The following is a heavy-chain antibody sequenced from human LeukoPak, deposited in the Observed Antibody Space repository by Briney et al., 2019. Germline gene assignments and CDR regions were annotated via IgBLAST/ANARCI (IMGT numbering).Heavy chain of an antibody. V-gene: IGHV4-59*08. D-gene: IGHD3-22*01. CDR3: ARHSSYYYYLDI. CDR2: IYYSGST. J-gene: IGHJ3*02. Sequence: SETLSLTCSVSGGSFSTYYWSWIRQPPGKGPGWIGYIYYSGSTDYNPSLKSRVTILVDTSKNQFSLKLSSVTAADTALYYCARHSSYYYYLDIWGQGTIVTVSS. CDR1: GGSFSTYY.